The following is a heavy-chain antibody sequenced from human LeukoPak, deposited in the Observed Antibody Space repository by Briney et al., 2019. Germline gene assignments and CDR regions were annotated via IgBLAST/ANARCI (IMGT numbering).Heavy chain of an antibody. CDR2: ISYDGSNK. Sequence: PGGSLRLSCAASGFTFSSYAMHWVRQVPGKGLEWVAVISYDGSNKYYADSVKGRFTISRDNSKNTLYLQMNSLRAEDTAVYYCASPTSTEKLWLGYYGMDVWGQGTTVTVSS. D-gene: IGHD5-18*01. CDR1: GFTFSSYA. V-gene: IGHV3-30*04. CDR3: ASPTSTEKLWLGYYGMDV. J-gene: IGHJ6*02.